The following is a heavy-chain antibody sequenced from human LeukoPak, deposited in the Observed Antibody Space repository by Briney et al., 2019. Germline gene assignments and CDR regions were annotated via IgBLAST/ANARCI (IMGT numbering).Heavy chain of an antibody. V-gene: IGHV1-46*01. J-gene: IGHJ3*02. CDR2: IDPSGVST. D-gene: IGHD4-17*01. CDR1: GYAFTGYY. CDR3: ATDQQSLYGDYVRKNDAFDI. Sequence: ASVKVSCKASGYAFTGYYMHWVRQAPGQGLEWMGIIDPSGVSTTYAQKFQGRVTMTEDTSTDTAYMELSSLRSEDTAVYYCATDQQSLYGDYVRKNDAFDIWGQGTMVTVSS.